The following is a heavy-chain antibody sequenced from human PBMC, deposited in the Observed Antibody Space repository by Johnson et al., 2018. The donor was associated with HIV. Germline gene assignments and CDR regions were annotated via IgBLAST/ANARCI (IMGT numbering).Heavy chain of an antibody. CDR1: GFTFSSYW. V-gene: IGHV3-7*01. CDR2: IKQDGSEI. J-gene: IGHJ3*02. Sequence: EMQLVESGGGLVQPGGSLRLSCAVSGFTFSSYWMSWVRQAPGKGLEWVANIKQDGSEIYFEDSVKGRFTISRDNANSSLYLQMNSLRVEDTAVYYCARGQTAYSGYDVPLDIWGQGTMVTVSS. CDR3: ARGQTAYSGYDVPLDI. D-gene: IGHD5-12*01.